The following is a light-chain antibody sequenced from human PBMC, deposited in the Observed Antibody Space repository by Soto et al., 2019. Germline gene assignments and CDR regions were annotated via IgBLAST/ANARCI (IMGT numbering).Light chain of an antibody. CDR1: SSDVGGYNY. V-gene: IGLV2-11*01. Sequence: QSVLTQPASVSGSPGQSITISCTGTSSDVGGYNYVSWYQQHPGKAPKLMIYDVSKRPSGVPDRFSGSKSGNTASLTISGPQAEDEADYYCCSYAGSYTWVFGGGTKLTVL. CDR2: DVS. CDR3: CSYAGSYTWV. J-gene: IGLJ3*02.